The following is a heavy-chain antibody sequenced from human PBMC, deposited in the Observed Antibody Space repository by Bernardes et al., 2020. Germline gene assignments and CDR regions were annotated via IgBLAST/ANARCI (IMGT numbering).Heavy chain of an antibody. CDR2: ISSSSSYI. CDR1: GFTFSSYS. J-gene: IGHJ6*02. Sequence: GGSLRLSCAASGFTFSSYSMNWVRQAPGKGLEWVSSISSSSSYIYYADSVKGRFTISRDNAKNSLYLQMNSLRAEDTAVYYCARVGSDYGDYDDETPYYYYYGMDVWGQGTTVTVSS. V-gene: IGHV3-21*01. CDR3: ARVGSDYGDYDDETPYYYYYGMDV. D-gene: IGHD4-17*01.